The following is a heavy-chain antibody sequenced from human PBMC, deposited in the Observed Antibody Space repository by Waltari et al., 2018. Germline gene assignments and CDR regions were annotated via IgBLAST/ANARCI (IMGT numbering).Heavy chain of an antibody. V-gene: IGHV3-9*01. D-gene: IGHD2-2*01. CDR1: GFSFDDYA. CDR2: MSWNSNNI. Sequence: EGQLVESGGGLVQPGRSLRLSCAASGFSFDDYAMHWVRQPPGGGLEWVSFMSWNSNNIGQADSGKGRFIISRDNAKNSLYLHMNSLRPEDTALYYCGKDRGPATSHVGIDLWGRGTLVIVSS. J-gene: IGHJ2*01. CDR3: GKDRGPATSHVGIDL.